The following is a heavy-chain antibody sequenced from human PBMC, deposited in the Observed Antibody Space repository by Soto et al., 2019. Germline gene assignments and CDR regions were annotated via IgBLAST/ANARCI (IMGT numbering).Heavy chain of an antibody. CDR3: ARRGYYYESSGYIDY. Sequence: QVQLVQSGAEVKKPGASVKVSCKASGYTFTSYAMHWVRQAPGQRLEWMGWINAGNGNTKYSQKFQSRVTITRDTSASTAYMELSSLRSEDTAVYYCARRGYYYESSGYIDYWGQGTLVTVSS. J-gene: IGHJ4*02. D-gene: IGHD3-22*01. CDR1: GYTFTSYA. V-gene: IGHV1-3*01. CDR2: INAGNGNT.